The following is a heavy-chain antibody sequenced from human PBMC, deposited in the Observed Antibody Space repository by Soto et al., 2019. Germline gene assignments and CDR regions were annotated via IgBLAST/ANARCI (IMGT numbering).Heavy chain of an antibody. V-gene: IGHV1-8*01. CDR2: MNPNSGNT. D-gene: IGHD3-10*01. J-gene: IGHJ4*02. CDR1: GYTFTSYD. CDR3: ARALRTYYYGSGSYLGY. Sequence: VASVKVSCKASGYTFTSYDINWVRQATGQGLEWMGWMNPNSGNTGYAQKFQGRVTMTRNTSISTAYMELSSLRSEDTAVYYCARALRTYYYGSGSYLGYWGQGTMVTVYS.